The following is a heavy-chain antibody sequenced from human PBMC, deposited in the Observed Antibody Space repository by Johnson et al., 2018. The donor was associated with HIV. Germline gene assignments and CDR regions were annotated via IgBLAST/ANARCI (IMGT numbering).Heavy chain of an antibody. J-gene: IGHJ3*02. CDR2: IWYDGSNK. CDR3: AKVSSQSSSWYDAFDI. Sequence: QEQLVESGGGVVLPGGSLRLSCAASRFTFNNYGMHWVRQAPGKGLEWVAVIWYDGSNKYYADSVKGRFTISRDNSKNTLYLQMNSLRAEDTAVYYCAKVSSQSSSWYDAFDIWGQGTMVTVSS. CDR1: RFTFNNYG. D-gene: IGHD6-13*01. V-gene: IGHV3-33*06.